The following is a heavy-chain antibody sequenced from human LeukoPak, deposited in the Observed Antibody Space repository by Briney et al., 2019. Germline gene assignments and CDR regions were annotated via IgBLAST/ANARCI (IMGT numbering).Heavy chain of an antibody. Sequence: ASVTVSCTATGGTFSSYGVSWVRQAPGQGLEWMGGIIPIFGTSTYAQKFQGRVTITADESTSTAYMELSSLRSEDTAVYYCARSNYYGSGTPDYYYGMDVWGIGTTVTVSS. CDR2: IIPIFGTS. V-gene: IGHV1-69*01. D-gene: IGHD3-10*01. CDR1: GGTFSSYG. CDR3: ARSNYYGSGTPDYYYGMDV. J-gene: IGHJ6*04.